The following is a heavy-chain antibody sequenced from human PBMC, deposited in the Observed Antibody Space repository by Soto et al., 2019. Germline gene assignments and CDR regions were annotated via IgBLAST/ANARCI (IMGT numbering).Heavy chain of an antibody. Sequence: PGGSLRLSCAASVFTFSSYAMSCVRQSPGKGLEWVSAISGSGGSTYYADSVKGRFAISRDNSKNTLYLQMNSLRAEDTAVYYCAKGSHIQIWFFPWFEPWGQRTLVTVSS. CDR3: AKGSHIQIWFFPWFEP. V-gene: IGHV3-23*01. CDR2: ISGSGGST. D-gene: IGHD5-18*01. CDR1: VFTFSSYA. J-gene: IGHJ5*02.